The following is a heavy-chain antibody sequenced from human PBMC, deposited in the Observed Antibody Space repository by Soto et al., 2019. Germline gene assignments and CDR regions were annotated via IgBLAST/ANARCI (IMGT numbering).Heavy chain of an antibody. CDR2: IVVGSGNT. D-gene: IGHD3-16*02. CDR1: GFTFTSSA. CDR3: AAWGGSYRFDY. V-gene: IGHV1-58*01. Sequence: GASVKVSCKASGFTFTSSAVQWVRQARGQRLEWIGWIVVGSGNTNYAQKFQERVTITRDMSTSTAYMEPSSLRSEDTAVYYCAAWGGSYRFDYWGQGTLVTVSS. J-gene: IGHJ4*02.